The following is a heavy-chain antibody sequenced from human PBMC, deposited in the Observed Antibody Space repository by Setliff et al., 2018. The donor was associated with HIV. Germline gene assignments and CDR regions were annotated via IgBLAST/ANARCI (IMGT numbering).Heavy chain of an antibody. CDR2: IRLDGSDK. CDR3: AKEDQRVTSVDY. CDR1: GFTFSSYW. J-gene: IGHJ4*02. D-gene: IGHD2-2*01. Sequence: GESLRLSCVASGFTFSSYWMSWVRQAPGKGLEWVAFIRLDGSDKFYADSVKGRFTISRDNSKNTLFLQMNSLRSEDTAVYYCAKEDQRVTSVDYWGQGTPVTVSS. V-gene: IGHV3-30*02.